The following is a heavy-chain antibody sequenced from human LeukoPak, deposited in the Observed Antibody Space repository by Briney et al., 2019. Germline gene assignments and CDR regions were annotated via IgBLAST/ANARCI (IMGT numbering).Heavy chain of an antibody. CDR2: VSYSGST. J-gene: IGHJ2*01. CDR1: GGSFSGSY. Sequence: SETLSLTCAVYGGSFSGSYWNWIREPPGKGLEWIGYVSYSGSTNYNPSLKSRVTISVDTSKNQFSLKLSSVTAADTAVYYCARDPVEHPYWFFDLWGRGTLVTVSS. CDR3: ARDPVEHPYWFFDL. V-gene: IGHV4-59*01. D-gene: IGHD1/OR15-1a*01.